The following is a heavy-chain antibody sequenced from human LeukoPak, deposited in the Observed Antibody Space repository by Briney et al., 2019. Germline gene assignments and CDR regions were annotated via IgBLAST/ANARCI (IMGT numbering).Heavy chain of an antibody. D-gene: IGHD6-19*01. CDR2: IYYSGST. CDR1: SGSISSGGYY. J-gene: IGHJ4*02. CDR3: ASIAVAGTVRGFYFDY. Sequence: SETLSLTCTVSSGSISSGGYYWSWIRQHPGKGLEWIGYIYYSGSTYYNPSLKSRVTISVDTSKNQFSLKLSSVTAADTAVYYCASIAVAGTVRGFYFDYWGQGTLVTVSS. V-gene: IGHV4-31*03.